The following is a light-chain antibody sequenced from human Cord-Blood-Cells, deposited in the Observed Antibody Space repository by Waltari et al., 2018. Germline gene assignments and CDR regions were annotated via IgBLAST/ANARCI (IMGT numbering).Light chain of an antibody. CDR1: SSNVGRYNL. J-gene: IGLJ1*01. V-gene: IGLV2-23*02. CDR2: EFS. CDR3: CSYAGSYV. Sequence: QSALTQPASVSGSPGQTITISCTGTSSNVGRYNLVSWYQQHQGKAPKLMIYEFSKRPSGVSNRFSGSKAGNTVSLTISGLQAEDEADYYCCSYAGSYVFGTGTKDTVL.